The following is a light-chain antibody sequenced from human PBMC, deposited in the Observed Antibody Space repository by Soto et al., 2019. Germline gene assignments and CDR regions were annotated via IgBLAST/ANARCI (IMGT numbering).Light chain of an antibody. CDR2: GAY. Sequence: EIVMDNSRSAVCVAGEGVAPVSCRASQSLSSDLAWYQQKPGQTPRLLIYGAYTRATGISARFMGSGSGTEFTLTISSLQSEDFALYYCQHYSNWPWTFGQGTKVDIK. CDR3: QHYSNWPWT. CDR1: QSLSSD. J-gene: IGKJ1*01. V-gene: IGKV3-15*01.